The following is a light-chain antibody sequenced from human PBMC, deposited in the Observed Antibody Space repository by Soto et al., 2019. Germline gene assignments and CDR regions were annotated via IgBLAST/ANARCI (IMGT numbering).Light chain of an antibody. J-gene: IGKJ1*01. CDR2: QVS. V-gene: IGKV2-30*01. Sequence: DVVMTQSPLSLPVTLGQPASISCRSSQSLVYSDGNTYLHWFQQRPGQSPRRLIYQVSSRDSGVPDRFSGSGSGTDFTLKISRVEADDVGVYYCMQDIYWPSTFGQGTKVDIK. CDR1: QSLVYSDGNTY. CDR3: MQDIYWPST.